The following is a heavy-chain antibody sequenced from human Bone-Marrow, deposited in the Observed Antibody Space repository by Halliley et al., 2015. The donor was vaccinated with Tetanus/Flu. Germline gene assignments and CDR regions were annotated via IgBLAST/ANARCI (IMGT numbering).Heavy chain of an antibody. CDR2: ISFDGSNK. D-gene: IGHD3-16*02. J-gene: IGHJ4*02. Sequence: ISFDGSNKYYGDSVKGRFTSSRDNSERTLYLQMNSPRAEDTAVYYCAPYDYPWGSYPMGFDYWGQGTLVTVSS. CDR3: APYDYPWGSYPMGFDY. V-gene: IGHV3-30-3*01.